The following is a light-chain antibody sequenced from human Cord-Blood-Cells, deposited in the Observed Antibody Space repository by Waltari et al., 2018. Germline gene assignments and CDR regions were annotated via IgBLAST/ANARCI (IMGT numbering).Light chain of an antibody. J-gene: IGLJ1*01. V-gene: IGLV2-14*01. Sequence: QSALTQPDSVSGSPGQSITISCTGTSSDVGGYNYVPWYQQHPGKAPKLMIYEVSNRPSGVSNRFSGSKSGNTASLTISGLQAEDEADYYCSSYTSSSNYVFGTGTKVTVL. CDR1: SSDVGGYNY. CDR3: SSYTSSSNYV. CDR2: EVS.